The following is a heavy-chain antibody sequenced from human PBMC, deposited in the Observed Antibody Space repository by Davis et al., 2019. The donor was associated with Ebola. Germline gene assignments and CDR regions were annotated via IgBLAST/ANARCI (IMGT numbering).Heavy chain of an antibody. CDR3: ARIVPDWYDSSGYSRNGRFDF. Sequence: GESLKISCAASGFTVSSNYMSWVRQAPGKGLEWVSVIYSGGSTYYADSVKGRFTISRDNSKNTLFLQMDSLRPEDTAVYHCARIVPDWYDSSGYSRNGRFDFWGQGTLVTVSS. CDR2: IYSGGST. D-gene: IGHD3-22*01. J-gene: IGHJ4*02. V-gene: IGHV3-53*05. CDR1: GFTVSSNY.